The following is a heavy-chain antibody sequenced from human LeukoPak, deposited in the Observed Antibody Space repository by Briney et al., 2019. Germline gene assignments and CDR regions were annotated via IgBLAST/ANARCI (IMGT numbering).Heavy chain of an antibody. V-gene: IGHV3-30*04. J-gene: IGHJ4*02. D-gene: IGHD5-18*01. CDR1: GFTFSSYA. CDR3: AREGGIQLWFYFDY. CDR2: ISYDGSNK. Sequence: GGSLRLSCAASGFTFSSYAMHWVRQAPGKGLEWVAVISYDGSNKYYADSVKGRFTISRDNSKNTLYLQMNSLRAEDTAVYYCAREGGIQLWFYFDYWGQGTLVTVSS.